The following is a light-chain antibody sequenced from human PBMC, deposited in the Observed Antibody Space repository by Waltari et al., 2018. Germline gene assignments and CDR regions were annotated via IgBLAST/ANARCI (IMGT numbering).Light chain of an antibody. CDR3: CSYAGSSTLWV. CDR1: RSDVGSYNL. V-gene: IGLV2-23*02. J-gene: IGLJ3*02. CDR2: EVS. Sequence: QSALTQPASVSGSPGQSITISCTGTRSDVGSYNLDSWYQQHPGKAPKLMIYEVSKGPSGVSSRFSGSKSGNTASLTISGLQAEDEADYYCCSYAGSSTLWVFGGGTKLTVL.